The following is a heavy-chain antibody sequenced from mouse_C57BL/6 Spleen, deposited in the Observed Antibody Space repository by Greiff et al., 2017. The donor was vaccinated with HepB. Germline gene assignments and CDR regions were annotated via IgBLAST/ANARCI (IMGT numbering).Heavy chain of an antibody. D-gene: IGHD1-1*01. CDR3: AREGYYYGSSDWYFDV. J-gene: IGHJ1*03. CDR2: IHPNSGST. CDR1: GYTFTSYW. Sequence: VQLQHPGAELVKPGASVKLSCKASGYTFTSYWMHWVKQRPGQGLEWIGMIHPNSGSTNYNEKFKSKATLTVDKSSSTAYMQLSSLTSEDSAVYYCAREGYYYGSSDWYFDVWGTGTTVTVSS. V-gene: IGHV1-64*01.